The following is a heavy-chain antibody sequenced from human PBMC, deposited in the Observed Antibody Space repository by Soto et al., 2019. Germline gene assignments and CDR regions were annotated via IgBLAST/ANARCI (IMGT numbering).Heavy chain of an antibody. J-gene: IGHJ4*02. D-gene: IGHD2-8*01. CDR1: GFTFSSYS. CDR3: ARIFCTNGVCYKDY. CDR2: ISSSSTI. Sequence: GGSLRLSCAASGFTFSSYSMNWVRQAPGKGLEWVSYISSSSTIYYADSVKGRFTISRDNAKNSLYLQMNSLRAEDTAVYYCARIFCTNGVCYKDYWGQGTLVTVSS. V-gene: IGHV3-48*04.